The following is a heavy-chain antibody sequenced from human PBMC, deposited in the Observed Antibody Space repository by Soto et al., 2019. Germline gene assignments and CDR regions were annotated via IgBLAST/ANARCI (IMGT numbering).Heavy chain of an antibody. V-gene: IGHV3-30-3*01. Sequence: VGSLRLSCAASGFTFSSYAMHWVRQAPGKGLEWVAVISYDGSNKYYADSVKGRFTISRDNSKNTLYLQMNSLRAEDTAVYYCASEVTDCSGGSCYYGVPNWFDPWGQGTLVTVSS. D-gene: IGHD2-15*01. CDR1: GFTFSSYA. J-gene: IGHJ5*02. CDR3: ASEVTDCSGGSCYYGVPNWFDP. CDR2: ISYDGSNK.